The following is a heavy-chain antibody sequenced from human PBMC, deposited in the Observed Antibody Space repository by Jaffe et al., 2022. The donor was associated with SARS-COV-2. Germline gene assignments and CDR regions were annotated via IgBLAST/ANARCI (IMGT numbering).Heavy chain of an antibody. CDR2: MSGTRSFV. J-gene: IGHJ3*02. Sequence: QVQLVESGGGLVKPGGSLRLSCAASGFIFSDYYMTWIRQAPGKGLEWVSYMSGTRSFVDYADSVKGRFTIYRDNAKNSLYLQMNSLRVEDTAVYYCARGSAHELGAFDIWGQGTMVTVSS. D-gene: IGHD3-10*01. CDR1: GFIFSDYY. V-gene: IGHV3-11*01. CDR3: ARGSAHELGAFDI.